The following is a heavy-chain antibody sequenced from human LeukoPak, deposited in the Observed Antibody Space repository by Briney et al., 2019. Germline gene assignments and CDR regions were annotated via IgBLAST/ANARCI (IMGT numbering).Heavy chain of an antibody. V-gene: IGHV4-34*01. CDR2: INGSGRI. Sequence: KSSETLSLTCAVYGGSFSNYYWSWIRQPPGKGLEWIGEINGSGRINYNPSLLSRVTVSVDPSKNQFSLSLTSVTATDTAVYYCARRWNYGRNYYIDVWGKGATVSVSS. CDR3: ARRWNYGRNYYIDV. J-gene: IGHJ6*03. CDR1: GGSFSNYY. D-gene: IGHD1-7*01.